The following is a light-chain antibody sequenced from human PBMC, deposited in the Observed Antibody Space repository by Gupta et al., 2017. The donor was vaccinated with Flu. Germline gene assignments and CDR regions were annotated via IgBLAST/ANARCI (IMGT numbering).Light chain of an antibody. V-gene: IGLV6-57*01. J-gene: IGLJ2*01. CDR1: SGSIASNY. CDR3: QSYDSSSRV. Sequence: FMLTQPTPVSESPGKTVTISCTRSSGSIASNYVQWYQQRPGSPPTTVIYEDNQRPSGVPDRFSGSIDSSSNSASLTSSGLKTEDDSDYDGQSYDSSSRVFDGGTKLTVL. CDR2: EDN.